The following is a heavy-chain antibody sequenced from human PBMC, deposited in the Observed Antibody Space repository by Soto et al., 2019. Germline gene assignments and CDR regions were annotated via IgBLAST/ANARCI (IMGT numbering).Heavy chain of an antibody. Sequence: SETLSLTCTVSGGSISSYYWSWIRQSPDKGLEWIAYIYYSGNTKYNPSLKSRVTISVDTSKNQFSLELRSVTAADTAVYYCARHDPGGFDYWGQGSLVTVS. CDR1: GGSISSYY. CDR2: IYYSGNT. CDR3: ARHDPGGFDY. D-gene: IGHD2-15*01. J-gene: IGHJ4*02. V-gene: IGHV4-59*08.